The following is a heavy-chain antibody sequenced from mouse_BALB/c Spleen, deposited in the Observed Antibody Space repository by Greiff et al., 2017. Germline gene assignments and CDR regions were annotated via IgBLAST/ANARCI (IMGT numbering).Heavy chain of an antibody. D-gene: IGHD3-3*01. Sequence: EVQVVESGGGLVKPGGSLKLSCAASGFTFSDYYMYWVRQTPEKRLEWVATISDGGSYTYYPDSVKGRFTISRDNAKNNLYLQMSSLKSEDTAMYYCARDRGTRYFDVWGAGTTVTVSS. CDR1: GFTFSDYY. CDR2: ISDGGSYT. V-gene: IGHV5-4*02. CDR3: ARDRGTRYFDV. J-gene: IGHJ1*01.